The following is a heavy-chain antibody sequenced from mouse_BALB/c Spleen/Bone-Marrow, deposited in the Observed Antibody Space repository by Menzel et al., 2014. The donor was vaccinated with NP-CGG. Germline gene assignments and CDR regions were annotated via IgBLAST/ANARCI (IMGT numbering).Heavy chain of an antibody. Sequence: EVQLVESGGGLVQPGGSRKLSCAASGFTFSSFGMHWVRQAPEKGLEWVAYISSSSSTIYYADTVKGRFTISRDNPKNTLFLQMTSLRSEDTAMYYCARRGDGYYNFDYWGQGTTLTVSS. CDR3: ARRGDGYYNFDY. D-gene: IGHD2-3*01. J-gene: IGHJ2*01. V-gene: IGHV5-17*02. CDR1: GFTFSSFG. CDR2: ISSSSSTI.